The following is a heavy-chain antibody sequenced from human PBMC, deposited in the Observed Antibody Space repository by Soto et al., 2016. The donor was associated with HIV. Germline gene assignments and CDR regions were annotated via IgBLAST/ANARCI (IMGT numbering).Heavy chain of an antibody. CDR3: TTDRWGHY. CDR2: ISGSGGNT. Sequence: EVQLLESGGGLVQPGGPLRLSCVASGFTFSSYAMSWVRQAPGKGLEWVSSISGSGGNTYYADSVKGRFTISRDNSENTLYLQMNSLRVEDTAVYYCTTDRWGHYWGQGTLVTVSS. J-gene: IGHJ4*02. V-gene: IGHV3-23*01. CDR1: GFTFSSYA. D-gene: IGHD3-16*01.